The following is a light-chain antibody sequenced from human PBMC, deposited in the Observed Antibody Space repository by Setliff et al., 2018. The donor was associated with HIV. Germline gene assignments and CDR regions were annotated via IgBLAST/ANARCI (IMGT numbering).Light chain of an antibody. J-gene: IGLJ1*01. Sequence: QSALAQPASVSGSPGQSITISCTGRSSDVGGYDYVSWYQQYPGKAPKLMIYEVNNRPSGVSNRFSGSKSGNSASLTISGLQTEDEADYYCNSYTSTNTYVFGTGTKSPS. CDR1: SSDVGGYDY. CDR3: NSYTSTNTYV. CDR2: EVN. V-gene: IGLV2-14*03.